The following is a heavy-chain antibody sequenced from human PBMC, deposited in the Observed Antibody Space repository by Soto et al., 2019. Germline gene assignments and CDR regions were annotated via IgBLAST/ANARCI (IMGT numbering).Heavy chain of an antibody. CDR3: ASDNGWFYRTYFDY. Sequence: HVQLQQWGAGLLKPSETLSLTCAVYGGSFSGYYWSWIRPPPGKGLEWIGEIDHSGTTTYNPPLMSRVTISVKTSKNQFSLKMTSVTAADTAVYYCASDNGWFYRTYFDYWGQGTLVTVSS. J-gene: IGHJ4*02. CDR2: IDHSGTT. V-gene: IGHV4-34*01. D-gene: IGHD6-19*01. CDR1: GGSFSGYY.